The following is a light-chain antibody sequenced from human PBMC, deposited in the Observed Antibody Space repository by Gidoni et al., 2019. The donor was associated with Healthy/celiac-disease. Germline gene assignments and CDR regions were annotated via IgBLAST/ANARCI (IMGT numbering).Light chain of an antibody. CDR3: CSYAGSVQGGYV. V-gene: IGLV2-11*01. Sequence: QSALTQPRSVYGSPGQSVTISCTGTSSDVGDYNYVSWYHQHPGKAPNLMIYDVSQRPSGVPDRFSGSKSGNTAYLTISGLQAEDEADYYCCSYAGSVQGGYVFGTGTKVTVL. J-gene: IGLJ1*01. CDR1: SSDVGDYNY. CDR2: DVS.